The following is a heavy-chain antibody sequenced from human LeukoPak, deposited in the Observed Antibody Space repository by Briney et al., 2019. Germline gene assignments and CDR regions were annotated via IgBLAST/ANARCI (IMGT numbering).Heavy chain of an antibody. CDR1: GASISSYY. CDR2: IYTRGNT. Sequence: SETLSLTCTVSGASISSYYWSWIRQSPGKGLEWIGYIYTRGNTNYNPSLRSRVSKSADTSKNQFSLKLRSVTAADTAVYYCATTYCSSSSCYWYFDLWGRGTLVTVSS. CDR3: ATTYCSSSSCYWYFDL. J-gene: IGHJ2*01. D-gene: IGHD2-2*01. V-gene: IGHV4-4*09.